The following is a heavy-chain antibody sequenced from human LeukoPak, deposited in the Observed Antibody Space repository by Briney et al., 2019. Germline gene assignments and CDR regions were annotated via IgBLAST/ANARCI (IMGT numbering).Heavy chain of an antibody. CDR1: GGSISSYY. CDR2: IYYSGST. Sequence: RSSETLSLTCTVSGGSISSYYWSWIRQPPGKGLEWIGYIYYSGSTNYNPSLKSRVTISVDTSKNQFSLKLSSVTAADTAVYYCARDNFSGSYSYWGQGTLVTVSS. V-gene: IGHV4-59*01. J-gene: IGHJ4*02. CDR3: ARDNFSGSYSY. D-gene: IGHD3-10*01.